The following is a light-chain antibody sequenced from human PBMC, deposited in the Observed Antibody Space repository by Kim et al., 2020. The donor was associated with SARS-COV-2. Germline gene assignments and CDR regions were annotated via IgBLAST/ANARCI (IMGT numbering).Light chain of an antibody. Sequence: GDRILIPGPARPDIYARLAWYQVNPGKAPMPLIAAATALQGGVPSRFSGSGSGTYFTLPITSLQTEDFATYFCQQANIFPLTFGGGTKVDIK. CDR3: QQANIFPLT. J-gene: IGKJ4*01. CDR2: AAT. CDR1: PDIYAR. V-gene: IGKV1-12*01.